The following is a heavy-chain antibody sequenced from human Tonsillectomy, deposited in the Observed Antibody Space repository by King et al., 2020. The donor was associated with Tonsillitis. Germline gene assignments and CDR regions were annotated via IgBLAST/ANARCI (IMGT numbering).Heavy chain of an antibody. CDR3: AKDYYDSSRYYRYLYFDL. CDR2: IYYSGST. Sequence: QLQESGPGLVKPSETLSLTCTVSGGSISSSNYYWGWIRQPPGKGLEWIGSIYYSGSTYYNPSLKSRVTISVDTSKNQFSLKLSSVTAADTAVYYCAKDYYDSSRYYRYLYFDLWGRGTLVTVSS. J-gene: IGHJ2*01. V-gene: IGHV4-39*01. CDR1: GGSISSSNYY. D-gene: IGHD3-22*01.